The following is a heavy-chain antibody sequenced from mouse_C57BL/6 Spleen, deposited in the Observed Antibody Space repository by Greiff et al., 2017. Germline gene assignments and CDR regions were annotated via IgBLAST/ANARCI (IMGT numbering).Heavy chain of an antibody. CDR3: ARTGSSSWFAY. CDR1: GYTFTSYG. J-gene: IGHJ3*01. Sequence: VQLQQSGAELARPGASVKLSCKASGYTFTSYGISWVKQRTGQGLEWIGEIYPRSGNTYYNEKFKGKATLTADKSSSTAYMQLSSLTSEDSAVYYCARTGSSSWFAYWGQGTLVTVSA. V-gene: IGHV1-81*01. CDR2: IYPRSGNT. D-gene: IGHD1-1*01.